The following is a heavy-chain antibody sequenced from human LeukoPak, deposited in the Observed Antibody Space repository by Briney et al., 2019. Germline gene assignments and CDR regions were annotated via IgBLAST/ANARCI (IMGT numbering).Heavy chain of an antibody. CDR1: GYTFTGYY. V-gene: IGHV1-2*02. J-gene: IGHJ6*03. Sequence: GASVKVSCKASGYTFTGYYMHWVRQAPGQGLEWMGWINPNSGGTNYAQKFQGRVTMTRDTSISTAYMELSRLRSDDTAVYYCARDNWNYLGDCYYYMDVWGKGTTVTVSS. CDR2: INPNSGGT. D-gene: IGHD1-7*01. CDR3: ARDNWNYLGDCYYYMDV.